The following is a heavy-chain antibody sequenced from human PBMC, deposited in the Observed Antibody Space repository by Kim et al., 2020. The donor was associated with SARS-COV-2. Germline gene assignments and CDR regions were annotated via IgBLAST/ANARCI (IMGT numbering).Heavy chain of an antibody. D-gene: IGHD3-9*01. CDR2: IRSKNYGGAA. J-gene: IGHJ4*01. Sequence: GGSLRLSCTTSGFSFGDYALSWFRQAPGKGLEWLGFIRSKNYGGAAETAASVKGRFSISRDDSQSIAYLHMNSLRSDDTAVYYCSRVLAYSDIVTGYFD. CDR1: GFSFGDYA. V-gene: IGHV3-49*03. CDR3: SRVLAYSDIVTGYFD.